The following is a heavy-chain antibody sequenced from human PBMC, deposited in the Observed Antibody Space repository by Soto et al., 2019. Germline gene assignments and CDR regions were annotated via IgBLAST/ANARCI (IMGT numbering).Heavy chain of an antibody. CDR2: IWYDGINK. Sequence: QVQLVESGGGVVQPGRSLRLSCAASGFTFSNYGFYWVRQAPGKGLEWVSVIWYDGINKYYADSVKGRFTISRDNSKNTVYLQMNSLRAEDSAVYYCARPGAAGTVGYWGQGTLVTVSS. CDR1: GFTFSNYG. V-gene: IGHV3-33*01. J-gene: IGHJ4*02. CDR3: ARPGAAGTVGY. D-gene: IGHD6-13*01.